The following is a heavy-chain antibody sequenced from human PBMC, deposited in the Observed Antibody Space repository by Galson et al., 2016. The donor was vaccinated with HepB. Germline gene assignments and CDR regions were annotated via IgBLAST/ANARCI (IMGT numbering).Heavy chain of an antibody. D-gene: IGHD3-10*01. CDR2: ISSSGDTI. V-gene: IGHV3-11*01. Sequence: SLRLSCAASGFTFSDYYMSWVRQAPGKGLEWISYISSSGDTIYYADSVRGRFTISRDNAKKSLDLQMNSLRAEDTAVYYGARGGDGEYGSTTHYDPWGQGTLVTVSS. J-gene: IGHJ5*02. CDR1: GFTFSDYY. CDR3: ARGGDGEYGSTTHYDP.